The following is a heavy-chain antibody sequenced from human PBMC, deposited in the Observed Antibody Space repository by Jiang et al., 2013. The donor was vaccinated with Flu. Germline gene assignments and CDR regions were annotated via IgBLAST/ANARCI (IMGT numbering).Heavy chain of an antibody. CDR1: GYTFTSYD. D-gene: IGHD3-22*01. J-gene: IGHJ5*02. V-gene: IGHV1-8*01. CDR2: MNPSSGNT. CDR3: TRGRSSGP. Sequence: GAEVKKPGASVKVSCKASGYTFTSYDINWVRQAAGQGLEWMGWMNPSSGNTGYAPKFQGRVTMTRDTSITTAYMELSSLRSEDTAVYYCTRGRSSGPWGQGTLITVSS.